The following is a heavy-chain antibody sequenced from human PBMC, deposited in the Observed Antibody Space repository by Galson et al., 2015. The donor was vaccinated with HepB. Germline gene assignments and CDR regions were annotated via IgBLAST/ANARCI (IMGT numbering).Heavy chain of an antibody. J-gene: IGHJ4*02. D-gene: IGHD4/OR15-4a*01. Sequence: SVKVSCKASGGSSSNSAISWVRQAPGQTFEWMGRIIPVLDMANYAERFQGRVTLTRDTSTSTAYLELRSLRSDDTAAYYCARDRDYRFDYWGQGTLVTVSS. CDR2: IIPVLDMA. CDR3: ARDRDYRFDY. V-gene: IGHV1-69*04. CDR1: GGSSSNSA.